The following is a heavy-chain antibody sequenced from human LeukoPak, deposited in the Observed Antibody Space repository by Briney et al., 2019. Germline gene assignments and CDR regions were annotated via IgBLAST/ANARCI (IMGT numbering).Heavy chain of an antibody. CDR1: GGSISSYY. Sequence: PETLSLTCTVSGGSISSYYWSWIRQPPGKGLEWIGYIYYSGSTNYNPPLKSRVTISVDTSKNQFSLKLSSVTAADTAVYYCARVGYDSSGYHLTFDYWGQGTLVTVSS. D-gene: IGHD3-22*01. CDR3: ARVGYDSSGYHLTFDY. J-gene: IGHJ4*02. CDR2: IYYSGST. V-gene: IGHV4-59*01.